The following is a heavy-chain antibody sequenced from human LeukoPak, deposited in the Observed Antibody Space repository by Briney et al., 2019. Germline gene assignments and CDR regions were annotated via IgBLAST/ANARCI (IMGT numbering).Heavy chain of an antibody. CDR1: GGSMNSYY. CDR2: IFYSGTT. J-gene: IGHJ4*02. CDR3: ARDRSRYSSRYFDF. V-gene: IGHV4-59*01. Sequence: SETLSLTRTVSGGSMNSYYWSWIRQPPGKGLEWIGYIFYSGTTDYNPSLKSRVTISVDSSKNQFSLKMTSVTAADTAVYYCARDRSRYSSRYFDFWGQGTLVTVSS. D-gene: IGHD6-19*01.